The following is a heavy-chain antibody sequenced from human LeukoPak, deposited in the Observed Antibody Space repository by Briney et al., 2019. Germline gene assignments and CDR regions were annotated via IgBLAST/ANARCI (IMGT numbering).Heavy chain of an antibody. J-gene: IGHJ1*01. D-gene: IGHD5-18*01. CDR2: ISNSGTAI. CDR3: ARAGYSMDTEYFQH. V-gene: IGHV3-48*03. CDR1: GFTFSSYE. Sequence: GGSLRLSCAASGFTFSSYEMNWVRQAPGKGMEWVSYISNSGTAIYYADSVKGRFTISRDNAKSSLYLQMNSLRAEDTAVYYCARAGYSMDTEYFQHWGQGTLVTVSS.